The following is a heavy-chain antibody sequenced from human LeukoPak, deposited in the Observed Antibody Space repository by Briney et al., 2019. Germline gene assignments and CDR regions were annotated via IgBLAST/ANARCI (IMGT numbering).Heavy chain of an antibody. CDR3: AKGPNFGSSGYHFDY. J-gene: IGHJ4*02. Sequence: GGSLRLSCAASGFTFSRYWMSWVRQVPRKGLEWVANIKQDGGEIYYVDSVKGRFTISRDNAKNSLYLQMNSLRAEDTALYYCAKGPNFGSSGYHFDYWGQGTLVTVSS. D-gene: IGHD3-22*01. CDR1: GFTFSRYW. V-gene: IGHV3-7*03. CDR2: IKQDGGEI.